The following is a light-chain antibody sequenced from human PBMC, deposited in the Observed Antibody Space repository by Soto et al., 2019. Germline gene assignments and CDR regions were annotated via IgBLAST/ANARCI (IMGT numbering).Light chain of an antibody. Sequence: QSALTQPASVSGSPGQSITISCTGSSSDVGGHDSVSWYQQHPGRAPQLVIFDVRNLPSGVSSRFSGSKSANTASLTISGLQAEDEADYYCASYTDSHTYVFGTGTKLTVL. CDR2: DVR. CDR3: ASYTDSHTYV. CDR1: SSDVGGHDS. J-gene: IGLJ1*01. V-gene: IGLV2-14*01.